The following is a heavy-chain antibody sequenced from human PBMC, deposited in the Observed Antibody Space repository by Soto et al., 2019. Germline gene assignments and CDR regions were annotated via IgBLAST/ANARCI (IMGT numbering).Heavy chain of an antibody. CDR2: INPTTTTT. CDR1: ENTFSTYS. D-gene: IGHD6-13*01. Sequence: ASVKVSCKASENTFSTYSLHWVRQAPGQGLEWMGVINPTTTTTTDAQKFQGRVTMTRDTSTSIVFLELSSLRSGDTAVYYCARDLYSTSWYVRAFDMWGQGTMVTVSS. J-gene: IGHJ3*02. CDR3: ARDLYSTSWYVRAFDM. V-gene: IGHV1-46*03.